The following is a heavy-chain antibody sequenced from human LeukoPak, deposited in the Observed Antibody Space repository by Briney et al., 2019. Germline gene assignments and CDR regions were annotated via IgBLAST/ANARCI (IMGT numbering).Heavy chain of an antibody. V-gene: IGHV3-23*01. CDR1: ALTFSSYA. CDR2: VGGIGAAT. J-gene: IGHJ4*02. CDR3: AKHQGNAVTGRYSDY. D-gene: IGHD2-21*02. Sequence: PGGSLRLSCAASALTFSSYAVSWVRQAPGKGLEWVSTVGGIGAATSYADSVKGRFIVSRDNSKNMAYLHMNFLRAEDTAVYYCAKHQGNAVTGRYSDYWGRGTLVTVSP.